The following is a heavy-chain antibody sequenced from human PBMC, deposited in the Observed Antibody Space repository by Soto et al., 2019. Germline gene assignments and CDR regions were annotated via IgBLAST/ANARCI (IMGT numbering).Heavy chain of an antibody. V-gene: IGHV1-18*01. CDR3: ARLLYDFWSGYYLAPFDY. D-gene: IGHD3-3*01. Sequence: AASVKVSCKASGYTFTSYGISWVRQAPGQGLEWMGWISAYNGNTNYAQKLQGRVTMTTDTSTSTAYMELRSLRSDDTAVYYCARLLYDFWSGYYLAPFDYWGQGTLVTVSS. CDR2: ISAYNGNT. CDR1: GYTFTSYG. J-gene: IGHJ4*02.